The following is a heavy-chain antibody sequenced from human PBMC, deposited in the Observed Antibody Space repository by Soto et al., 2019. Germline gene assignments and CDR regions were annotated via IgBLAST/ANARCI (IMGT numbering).Heavy chain of an antibody. D-gene: IGHD3-10*01. Sequence: PSETLSLTCGVYGGSFRNYYWIWVRQPPGKGLEWIGEVNHSGEATYNPSLQSRVTISLDTSNNHFSLKMTSLTAADTALYFCTRAERFPSSGFDPWGQGAQVTVSS. J-gene: IGHJ5*02. CDR1: GGSFRNYY. CDR2: VNHSGEA. V-gene: IGHV4-34*01. CDR3: TRAERFPSSGFDP.